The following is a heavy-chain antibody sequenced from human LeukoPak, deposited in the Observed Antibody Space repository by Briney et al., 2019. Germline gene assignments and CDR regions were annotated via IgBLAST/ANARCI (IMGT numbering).Heavy chain of an antibody. CDR3: ARDDDGSGSYYNSDRGMDV. CDR2: ISGGGETT. J-gene: IGHJ6*02. D-gene: IGHD3-10*01. CDR1: GFTFNNYA. Sequence: GGSLRLSCAASGFTFNNYAMHWVRQAPGKGLEWVSSISGGGETTYYADSAKGRFTIPRDNAKNSLYLKMNSLRAEDTTVYYCARDDDGSGSYYNSDRGMDVWGQGTTVTVSS. V-gene: IGHV3-23*01.